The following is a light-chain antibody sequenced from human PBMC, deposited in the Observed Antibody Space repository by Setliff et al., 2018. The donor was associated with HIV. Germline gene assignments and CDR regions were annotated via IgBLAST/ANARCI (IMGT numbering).Light chain of an antibody. Sequence: QSALAQPASVSGSPGQSITISCTGTSSDVGGYNYVSWYQQYPGKAPKLMIYDVSKRPSGVSNRFSGSKSGDTASLTISGLQTEDEGDYYCCSYGRGDIWIFGGGTKVTVL. J-gene: IGLJ2*01. CDR1: SSDVGGYNY. V-gene: IGLV2-23*02. CDR3: CSYGRGDIWI. CDR2: DVS.